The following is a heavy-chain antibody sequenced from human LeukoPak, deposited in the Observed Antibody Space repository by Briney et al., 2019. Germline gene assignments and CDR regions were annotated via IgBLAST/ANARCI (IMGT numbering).Heavy chain of an antibody. CDR1: GFTFSSYS. Sequence: GGSLRLSCAASGFTFSSYSMNWVRQAPGKGLEWVSYISSSSSTIYYAASVKGRFTISRDNAENSLYLQMNSLGAEDTAVYYCARDDHYNYYYMDVWGKGTTVTVSS. V-gene: IGHV3-48*01. J-gene: IGHJ6*03. CDR2: ISSSSSTI. CDR3: ARDDHYNYYYMDV.